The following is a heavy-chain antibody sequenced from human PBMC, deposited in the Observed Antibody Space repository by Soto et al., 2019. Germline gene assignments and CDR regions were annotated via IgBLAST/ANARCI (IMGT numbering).Heavy chain of an antibody. J-gene: IGHJ4*02. D-gene: IGHD6-6*01. CDR3: ARGSSSFPFDY. CDR2: ISSSSSYI. Sequence: GGSQRLSCAASGFTFSSYSMNWVRQAPGKGLEWVSSISSSSSYIYYADSVKGRFTISRDNAKNSLYLQMNSLRAEDTAVYYCARGSSSFPFDYWGQGTLVTVSS. CDR1: GFTFSSYS. V-gene: IGHV3-21*01.